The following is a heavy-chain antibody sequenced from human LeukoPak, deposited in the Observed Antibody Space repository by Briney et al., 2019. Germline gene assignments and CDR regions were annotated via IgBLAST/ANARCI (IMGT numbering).Heavy chain of an antibody. Sequence: GGSLRLSCAASEFVFSTYTMHWVRQAPGKGLEWVSLISYDGNNTYYADSVKGRFTISRDNSKNTLYLQMNSLRAEDTAVYYCAKDWGPSYGDYGYFQHWGQGTLVTVSS. CDR1: EFVFSTYT. D-gene: IGHD4-17*01. V-gene: IGHV3-30-3*01. CDR3: AKDWGPSYGDYGYFQH. CDR2: ISYDGNNT. J-gene: IGHJ1*01.